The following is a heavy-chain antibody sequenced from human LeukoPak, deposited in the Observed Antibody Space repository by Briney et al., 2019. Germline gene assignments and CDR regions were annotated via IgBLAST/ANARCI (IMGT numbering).Heavy chain of an antibody. CDR1: GVSFSGYY. Sequence: SETLSLTCAVYGVSFSGYYWSWIRQPPGKGLEWIGEINHSGSTNYNPSLKSRVTISVDTSKNQFSLKLSSVTAADTAVYYCARQGYCSSTSCYRTSPIDYWGQGTLVTVSS. V-gene: IGHV4-34*01. D-gene: IGHD2-2*01. CDR2: INHSGST. J-gene: IGHJ4*02. CDR3: ARQGYCSSTSCYRTSPIDY.